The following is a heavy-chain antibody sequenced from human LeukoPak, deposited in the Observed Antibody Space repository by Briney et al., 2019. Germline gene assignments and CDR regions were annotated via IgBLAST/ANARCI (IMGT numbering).Heavy chain of an antibody. CDR3: ARTPPYSGYAENDY. J-gene: IGHJ4*02. V-gene: IGHV1-8*03. Sequence: ASVKVSCKASGGTFSSYAISRVRQATGQGLEWMGWMSPNSGNTGYAQKFQGRVTFTRNTSISTAYMELSSLRSEDTAVYYCARTPPYSGYAENDYWGQGTLVTVSS. D-gene: IGHD5-12*01. CDR1: GGTFSSYA. CDR2: MSPNSGNT.